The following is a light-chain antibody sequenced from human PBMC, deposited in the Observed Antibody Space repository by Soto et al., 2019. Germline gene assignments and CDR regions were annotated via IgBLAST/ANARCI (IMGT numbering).Light chain of an antibody. J-gene: IGKJ3*01. CDR1: QDISGD. CDR2: SAS. V-gene: IGKV1-12*01. Sequence: DIQMTQSPSSVSASVGDRVTITCRTSQDISGDLLWFQQKPGKAPKLLISSASSLQSGVPSRFSGSGSGTVFTLTISSLQLEDFATYYCQQAKSYPRTFGPGTRVDI. CDR3: QQAKSYPRT.